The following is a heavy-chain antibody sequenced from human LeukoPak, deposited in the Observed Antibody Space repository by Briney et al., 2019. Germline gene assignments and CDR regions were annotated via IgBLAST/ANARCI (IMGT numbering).Heavy chain of an antibody. J-gene: IGHJ4*02. CDR1: GYTFTSFH. CDR2: INTGNDHT. CDR3: ARKSTNAGGGFDY. Sequence: ASVKVSCKTSGYTFTSFHVHWVRQAPGQGLEWMGWINTGNDHTRYSPKFQGRVTVAMDTSATTAYMELNSLTSEDTAVFYCARKSTNAGGGFDYWGQGTLVAVSS. D-gene: IGHD2-8*01. V-gene: IGHV1-3*04.